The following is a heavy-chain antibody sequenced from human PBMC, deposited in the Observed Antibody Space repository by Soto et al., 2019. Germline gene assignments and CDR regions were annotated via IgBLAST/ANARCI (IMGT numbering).Heavy chain of an antibody. CDR1: GGTFSSYA. CDR2: IIPIFGTA. CDR3: ARDHPYYYDSSGYYYNLYYYYYGMDV. J-gene: IGHJ6*02. D-gene: IGHD3-22*01. V-gene: IGHV1-69*13. Sequence: SVKVSCKASGGTFSSYAISWVRQAPGQGLEWMGGIIPIFGTANYAQKFQGRVTITADESTSTAYMELSSLRSEDTAVYYCARDHPYYYDSSGYYYNLYYYYYGMDVWGQGTTVTVS.